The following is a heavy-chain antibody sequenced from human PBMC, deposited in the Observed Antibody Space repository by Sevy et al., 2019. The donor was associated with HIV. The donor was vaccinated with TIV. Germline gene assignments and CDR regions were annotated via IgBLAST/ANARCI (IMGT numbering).Heavy chain of an antibody. CDR1: GFTFSIYY. CDR3: ARYGGYIDH. CDR2: IKSDGSDK. J-gene: IGHJ4*01. V-gene: IGHV3-7*01. D-gene: IGHD2-15*01. Sequence: GGSLRLSCAASGFTFSIYYMTWARQAPGKGLEWVANIKSDGSDKYYVDSVKGRLTISRDNAKNSLYLQMNSLTAEGTAVYYCARYGGYIDHWGHGTLVTVSS.